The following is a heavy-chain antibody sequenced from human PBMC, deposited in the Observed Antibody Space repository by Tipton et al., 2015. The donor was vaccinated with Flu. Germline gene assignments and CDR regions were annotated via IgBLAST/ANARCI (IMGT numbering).Heavy chain of an antibody. V-gene: IGHV3-23*01. Sequence: GSLRLSCAASGFIFSNYALSWVRQAPGKGLEWVSVISGSGDSTYYADSVKGRFTISRDNSKNTLYLQMNSLRAEDTAVYSCAMSVGGVISTIDYWGQGALVIVSS. CDR3: AMSVGGVISTIDY. CDR1: GFIFSNYA. D-gene: IGHD3-3*01. J-gene: IGHJ4*02. CDR2: ISGSGDST.